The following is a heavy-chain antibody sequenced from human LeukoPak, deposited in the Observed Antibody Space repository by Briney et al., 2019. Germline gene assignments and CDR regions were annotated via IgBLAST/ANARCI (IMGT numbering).Heavy chain of an antibody. D-gene: IGHD3-10*01. J-gene: IGHJ6*03. CDR2: INHTGST. CDR1: GGSISSSNW. CDR3: ARDYGSGSYFRDYYYMDV. Sequence: SETLSLTCAVSGGSISSSNWWSWVRQPPGKGLEWIGDINHTGSTNYNPSLKSRVTISVDTSKNQFSLKLSSVTAADTAVYYCARDYGSGSYFRDYYYMDVWGKGTTVTVSS. V-gene: IGHV4-4*02.